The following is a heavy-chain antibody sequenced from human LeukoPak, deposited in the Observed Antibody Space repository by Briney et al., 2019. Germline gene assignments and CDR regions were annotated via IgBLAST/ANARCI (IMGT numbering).Heavy chain of an antibody. CDR1: GGSISSSSYY. Sequence: SETLSLTCTVSGGSISSSSYYWGWIRQPPGRGLEWIGSIYYSGSTYCNPSLKSRVTISVDTSKNQFSLKLSSVTAADTAVYYCARHEIAVADDYFDYWGQGTLVTVSS. V-gene: IGHV4-39*01. D-gene: IGHD6-19*01. J-gene: IGHJ4*02. CDR2: IYYSGST. CDR3: ARHEIAVADDYFDY.